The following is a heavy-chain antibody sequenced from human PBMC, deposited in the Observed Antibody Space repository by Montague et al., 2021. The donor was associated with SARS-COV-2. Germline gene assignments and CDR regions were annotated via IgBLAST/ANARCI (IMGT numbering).Heavy chain of an antibody. D-gene: IGHD3-10*01. V-gene: IGHV4-59*01. Sequence: SETLSLTCTVSGGSISSYYWSWIRQPPGKGLEWIGYIYYSGSTNYNPSLKSRVTISVDTSKNQFSLKLSSVTAADTAVYHCAREGILWFGDLAAYYYGMDLWGQGTTVTVSS. CDR2: IYYSGST. CDR1: GGSISSYY. J-gene: IGHJ6*02. CDR3: AREGILWFGDLAAYYYGMDL.